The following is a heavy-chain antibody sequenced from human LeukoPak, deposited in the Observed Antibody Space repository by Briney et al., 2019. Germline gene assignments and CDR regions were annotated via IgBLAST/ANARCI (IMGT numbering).Heavy chain of an antibody. Sequence: SETLSLTCTVSGGSISSYYWSWIRQPAGKGLEWIGRIYTSGSANYNPSLKSRVTMSVDTSKNQFSLKLSSVTAADTAVYYCASSPYSSSFDYWGQGTLVTVSS. CDR3: ASSPYSSSFDY. CDR2: IYTSGSA. J-gene: IGHJ4*02. CDR1: GGSISSYY. D-gene: IGHD6-19*01. V-gene: IGHV4-4*07.